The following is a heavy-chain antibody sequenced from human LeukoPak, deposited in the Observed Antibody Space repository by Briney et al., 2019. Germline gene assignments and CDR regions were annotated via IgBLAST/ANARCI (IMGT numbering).Heavy chain of an antibody. CDR1: GYTFTGYY. CDR3: ARGRVMITFTGDMDV. V-gene: IGHV1-2*02. Sequence: ASVKVSCKASGYTFTGYYMHWVRQAPGQGLEWMGWINPNSGGTNYAQKFQGRVTMTRDTSISTAYMELSRLRSDDTAVYYCARGRVMITFTGDMDVWGKGTTVTVSS. J-gene: IGHJ6*03. CDR2: INPNSGGT. D-gene: IGHD3-16*01.